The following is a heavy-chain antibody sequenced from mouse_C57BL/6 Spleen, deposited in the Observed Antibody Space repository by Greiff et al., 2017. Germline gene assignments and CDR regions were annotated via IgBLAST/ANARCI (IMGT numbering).Heavy chain of an antibody. CDR2: ISSGGDYI. CDR3: TRCLWLRRFYFDY. V-gene: IGHV5-9-1*02. CDR1: GFTFSSYA. Sequence: EVMLVESGEGLVKPGGSLKLSCAASGFTFSSYAMSWVRQTPEKRLEWVAYISSGGDYIYYADTVKGRFTISRDNARNTLYLPISGLKSEDTAMYYCTRCLWLRRFYFDYWGQGTTLTVSS. J-gene: IGHJ2*01. D-gene: IGHD2-2*01.